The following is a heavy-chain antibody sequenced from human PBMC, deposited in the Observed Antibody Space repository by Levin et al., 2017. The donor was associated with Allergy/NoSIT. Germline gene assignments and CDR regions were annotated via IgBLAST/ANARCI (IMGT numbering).Heavy chain of an antibody. J-gene: IGHJ2*01. D-gene: IGHD4-17*01. CDR2: INTDGRST. Sequence: GESLKISCAASGFTFSSYWMHWVRQTPEKDLAWVSRINTDGRSTSYADSVKGRFTISRDNAKNTLYLEMNSLKAEDTAVYYCARTTTTSSPNWYFDLWGRGTLVTVSS. CDR1: GFTFSSYW. V-gene: IGHV3-74*01. CDR3: ARTTTTSSPNWYFDL.